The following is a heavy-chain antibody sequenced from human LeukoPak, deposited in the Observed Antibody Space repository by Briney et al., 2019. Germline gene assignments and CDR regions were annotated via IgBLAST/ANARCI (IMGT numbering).Heavy chain of an antibody. Sequence: GGSLRLSCVASGFTFSSYAMSWVRQAPGRGLEWVSTISGSGGTTYHADSVKGRFTISRDNSKNTLYVKMNSLRTEDTAIYYCAKRLSSGSYFAAFDYWGQGTLVTVSS. V-gene: IGHV3-23*01. J-gene: IGHJ4*02. D-gene: IGHD1-26*01. CDR2: ISGSGGTT. CDR1: GFTFSSYA. CDR3: AKRLSSGSYFAAFDY.